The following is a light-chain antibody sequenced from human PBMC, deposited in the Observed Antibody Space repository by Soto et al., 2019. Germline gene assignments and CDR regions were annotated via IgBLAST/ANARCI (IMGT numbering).Light chain of an antibody. CDR2: GAS. J-gene: IGKJ1*01. V-gene: IGKV3-20*01. Sequence: EIVLTQSPGTLSLSPGESATLSCRASQYVSVRFLAWYQQKPGQAPRLLIYGASDRATGIPDRFTGSGSGTDFTLTSNRLEPEEFAVDFCQQYGSSPQTCGQGTKVEIK. CDR3: QQYGSSPQT. CDR1: QYVSVRF.